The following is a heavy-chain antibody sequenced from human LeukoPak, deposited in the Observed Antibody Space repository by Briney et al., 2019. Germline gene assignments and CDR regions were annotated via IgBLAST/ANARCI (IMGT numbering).Heavy chain of an antibody. CDR3: ARGARSSGSRFNWFDP. CDR1: GGSISSSSYY. D-gene: IGHD6-19*01. V-gene: IGHV4-39*07. J-gene: IGHJ5*02. CDR2: IYHSGST. Sequence: SETLSLTCTVSGGSISSSSYYWGWIRQPPGKGLEWIGSIYHSGSTYYNPSLESRVTISVDTSKNQFSLKLSSVTAADTAVYYCARGARSSGSRFNWFDPWGQGTLVTVSS.